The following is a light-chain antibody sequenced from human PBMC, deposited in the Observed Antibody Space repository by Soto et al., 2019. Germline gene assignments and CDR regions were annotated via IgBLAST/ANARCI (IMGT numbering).Light chain of an antibody. CDR3: QKYDDSPLT. J-gene: IGKJ4*01. Sequence: VLTQSPVTLSLSPGERATLSCRASQSVSISYLAWYPQKPGQAPRLLLYGASNRATGIPDRFSGGGTATDFTLTISRLEPEDLAVYYCQKYDDSPLTFGGGTKVDNK. CDR1: QSVSISY. CDR2: GAS. V-gene: IGKV3-20*01.